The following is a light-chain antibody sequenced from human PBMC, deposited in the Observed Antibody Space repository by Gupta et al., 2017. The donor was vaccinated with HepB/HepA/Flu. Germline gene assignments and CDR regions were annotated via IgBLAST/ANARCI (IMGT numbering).Light chain of an antibody. V-gene: IGKV3-20*01. CDR2: DAS. J-gene: IGKJ2*01. CDR1: QSVSNS. Sequence: EIVLTQSPGILSLSPGERATLSCRASQSVSNSLAWYQQKPGQAPRLLIYDASNRATGIPGRFSGSGSGTDFTLAISRLEPEDFAVYYCQQYGGSPRTFGQGTKLE. CDR3: QQYGGSPRT.